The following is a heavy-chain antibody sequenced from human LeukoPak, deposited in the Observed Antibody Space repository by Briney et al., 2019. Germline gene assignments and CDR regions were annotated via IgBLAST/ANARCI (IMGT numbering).Heavy chain of an antibody. D-gene: IGHD3-3*01. CDR2: IWYDGSNK. J-gene: IGHJ3*02. Sequence: GGSLRLSCAASGFTFSSYGMHWVRQAPGKGLEWVAVIWYDGSNKYYADSVKGRFTISRDNSKNTLYLQMNSLRAEDTAVYYCARPFGVVISDAFDIRGQGTMVTVSS. CDR3: ARPFGVVISDAFDI. V-gene: IGHV3-33*01. CDR1: GFTFSSYG.